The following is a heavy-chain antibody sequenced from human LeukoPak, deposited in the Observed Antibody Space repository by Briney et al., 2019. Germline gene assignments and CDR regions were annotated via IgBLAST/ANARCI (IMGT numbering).Heavy chain of an antibody. CDR3: ARPLTGSGSYWVAFDT. CDR1: GGTFSSYA. J-gene: IGHJ3*02. V-gene: IGHV1-69*06. Sequence: ASVKVSCKASGGTFSSYAISWVRQAPGQGLEWMGGIIPIFGTANYAQKFQGRVTITADKSTSTAYMELSSLRSEDTAVYYCARPLTGSGSYWVAFDTWGQGTMVTVSS. CDR2: IIPIFGTA. D-gene: IGHD3-10*01.